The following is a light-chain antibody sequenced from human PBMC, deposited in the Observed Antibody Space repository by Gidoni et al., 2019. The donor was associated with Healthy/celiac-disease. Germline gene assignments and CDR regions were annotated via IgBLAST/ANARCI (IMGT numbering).Light chain of an antibody. V-gene: IGLV3-21*02. CDR2: DDS. CDR1: NIGSKS. CDR3: QVWDSSSDHVV. J-gene: IGLJ2*01. Sequence: SHVLTQPPSVSVVPGQPARITCGGNNIGSKSGHWYQQKPGQAPVRVVDDDSDRPSGIPERFSGSNSGNTATLTISRVEAGDEADYYCQVWDSSSDHVVFGGGTKLTVL.